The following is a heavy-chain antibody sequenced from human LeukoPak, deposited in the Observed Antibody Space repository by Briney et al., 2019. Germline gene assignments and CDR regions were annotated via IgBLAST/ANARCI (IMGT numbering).Heavy chain of an antibody. CDR3: AREQRYCTNGVCYRGPWFDP. V-gene: IGHV3-21*01. D-gene: IGHD2-8*01. J-gene: IGHJ5*02. CDR1: GFTFSSYS. CDR2: ISSSSSYI. Sequence: GGSLRLSCAASGFTFSSYSMNWVRQAPGKGLEWVSSISSSSSYIYYADSVKGRFTISRDNAKNSLYLQMNSLRAEDTAVYYCAREQRYCTNGVCYRGPWFDPWGQGTLVTVSS.